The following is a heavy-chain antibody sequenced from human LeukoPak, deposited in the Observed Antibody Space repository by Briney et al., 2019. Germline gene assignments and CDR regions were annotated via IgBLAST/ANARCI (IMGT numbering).Heavy chain of an antibody. D-gene: IGHD3-9*01. V-gene: IGHV4-4*07. CDR2: MYISGIS. CDR3: ARDGAPQFDPYMDV. Sequence: PSETLSLTCTVSGGSIGPYQWNWIRQPAGKGLEWIGRMYISGISDYNPSLKSRVTMSLDTSRNQFSLNLRSVTAADTAVYYCARDGAPQFDPYMDVWGKGTTVTVSS. J-gene: IGHJ6*03. CDR1: GGSIGPYQ.